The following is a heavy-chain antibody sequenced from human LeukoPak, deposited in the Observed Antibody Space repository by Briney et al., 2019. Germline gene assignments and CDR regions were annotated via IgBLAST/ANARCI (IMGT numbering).Heavy chain of an antibody. CDR1: GYTFTSYA. CDR3: ARGGRGYGLYFDL. J-gene: IGHJ2*01. CDR2: INAGNGNT. D-gene: IGHD6-25*01. Sequence: ASVKVSCKASGYTFTSYAMHWVRQAPGQRLEWMGWINAGNGNTKYSQEFQGRVIITRDTSASTAYVELSSLKSEDMAVYYCARGGRGYGLYFDLWGRGTLVTISS. V-gene: IGHV1-3*03.